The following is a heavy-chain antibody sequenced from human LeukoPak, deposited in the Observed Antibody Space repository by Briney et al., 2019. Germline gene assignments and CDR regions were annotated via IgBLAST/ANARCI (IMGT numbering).Heavy chain of an antibody. CDR2: IIPIFGTA. CDR1: GGTFSSYA. Sequence: SVKVSCKASGGTFSSYAISWVRQVPGQGLEWMGGIIPIFGTANYAQKFQGRVTITTDESTSTAYMELSSLRSEDTAVYYCASSRAQTLQHAQLLSEYFQHWGQGTLVTVSS. J-gene: IGHJ1*01. V-gene: IGHV1-69*05. CDR3: ASSRAQTLQHAQLLSEYFQH. D-gene: IGHD2-2*01.